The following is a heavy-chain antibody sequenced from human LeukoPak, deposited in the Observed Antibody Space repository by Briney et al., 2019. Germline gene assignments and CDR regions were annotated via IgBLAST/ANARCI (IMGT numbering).Heavy chain of an antibody. D-gene: IGHD4-17*01. CDR3: AKEYYGDYEGYAFDI. V-gene: IGHV3-9*01. CDR2: ISWNSGSI. J-gene: IGHJ3*02. Sequence: PGGSLRLSCAASGFTFDDYAMRWVRQAPGKGLEWVSGISWNSGSIGYADSVKGRFTISRDNAKNSLYLQMNSLRAEDTALYYCAKEYYGDYEGYAFDIWGQGTMVTVSS. CDR1: GFTFDDYA.